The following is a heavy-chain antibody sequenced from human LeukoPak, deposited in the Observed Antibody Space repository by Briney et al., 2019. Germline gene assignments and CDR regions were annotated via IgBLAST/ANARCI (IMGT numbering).Heavy chain of an antibody. CDR2: INHSGST. CDR3: ARDAYYYDSSGHLMGDAFDI. J-gene: IGHJ3*02. D-gene: IGHD3-22*01. Sequence: SETLSLTCAVYGGSFSGYYWSWIRQPPGKGLEWIGEINHSGSTNYNPSLKSRVTISVDTSENQFSLKLSSVTAADTAVYYCARDAYYYDSSGHLMGDAFDIWGQGTMVTVSS. V-gene: IGHV4-34*01. CDR1: GGSFSGYY.